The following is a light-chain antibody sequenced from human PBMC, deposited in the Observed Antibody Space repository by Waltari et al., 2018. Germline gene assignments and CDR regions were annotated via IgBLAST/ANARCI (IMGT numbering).Light chain of an antibody. V-gene: IGLV2-11*01. CDR3: YSYAGSHE. J-gene: IGLJ2*01. CDR1: SSAIGDYDF. Sequence: QSALTQPRSVSGSPGQSVTVSCTGTSSAIGDYDFVSSYQHHPGKAPKLLIYDFSKRPSGVPARFAASKSGNTASLTISGLQAEDEADYYCYSYAGSHEFGGGTKLTVL. CDR2: DFS.